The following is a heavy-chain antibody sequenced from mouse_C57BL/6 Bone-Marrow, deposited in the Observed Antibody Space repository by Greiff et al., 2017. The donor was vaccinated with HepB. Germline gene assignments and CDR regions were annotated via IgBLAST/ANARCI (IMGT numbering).Heavy chain of an antibody. J-gene: IGHJ2*01. CDR3: ASGDGYCDY. CDR1: GYTFTSYW. CDR2: IDPSDSYT. V-gene: IGHV1-50*01. Sequence: QVQLQQPGAELVKPGASVKLSCKASGYTFTSYWMQWVKQRPGQGLEWIGEIDPSDSYTNYNQKFKGKATLTVDTSSSTAYMQLSSLTSEDSAVYYCASGDGYCDYWGRGTTLTVSS. D-gene: IGHD2-3*01.